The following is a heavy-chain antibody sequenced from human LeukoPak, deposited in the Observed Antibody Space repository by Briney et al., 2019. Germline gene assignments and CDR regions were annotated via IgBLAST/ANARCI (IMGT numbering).Heavy chain of an antibody. V-gene: IGHV3-21*01. CDR2: ISSSSSYI. CDR1: GFTFSSYS. J-gene: IGHJ4*02. Sequence: KSGGSLRLSCAASGFTFSSYSMNWVRQAPGKGLEWVSSISSSSSYIYYADSVKGRFTISRDNAKNSLYLQMNSLRAEDTAVYYCARDPSYYCSGGSCPYYFDYWGQGTLVTVSS. CDR3: ARDPSYYCSGGSCPYYFDY. D-gene: IGHD2-15*01.